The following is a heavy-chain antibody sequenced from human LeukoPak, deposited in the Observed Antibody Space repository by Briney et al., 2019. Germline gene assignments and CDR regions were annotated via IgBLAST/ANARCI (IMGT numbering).Heavy chain of an antibody. CDR1: GGSISSYY. CDR2: IYYSGST. J-gene: IGHJ4*02. Sequence: PSETLSLTCTVSGGSISSYYWGWIRQPPGKGLEWIGSIYYSGSTYYNPSLKSRVTISVDTSKNQFSLKLSSVTAADTAVYYCAREVVVAATGKYYFDYWGQGTLVTVSS. D-gene: IGHD2-15*01. V-gene: IGHV4-59*05. CDR3: AREVVVAATGKYYFDY.